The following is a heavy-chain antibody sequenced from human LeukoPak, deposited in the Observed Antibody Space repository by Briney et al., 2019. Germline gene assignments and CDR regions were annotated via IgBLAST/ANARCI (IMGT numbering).Heavy chain of an antibody. V-gene: IGHV3-9*01. CDR1: GFTFDDYA. CDR2: ISWNSGSI. CDR3: ARATTVLTPSAFDI. J-gene: IGHJ3*02. Sequence: GRSLRLSCAASGFTFDDYAMHWVRQAPGKGLQQVSGISWNSGSIGYADSVKGRFTISRDNAKNSLYLQMNSLRAEDTALYYCARATTVLTPSAFDIWGQGTMVTVSS. D-gene: IGHD4-23*01.